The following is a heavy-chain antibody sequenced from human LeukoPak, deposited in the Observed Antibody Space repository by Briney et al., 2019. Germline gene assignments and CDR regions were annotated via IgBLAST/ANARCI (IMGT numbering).Heavy chain of an antibody. CDR3: ARGLLGAWAFDI. D-gene: IGHD3-16*01. V-gene: IGHV3-21*01. Sequence: GGSLRLSCAASGFTFSSYSMNWVRQAPGKGLEWVSSISSSSSYIYYADSVKGRFTISRDNAKNSLYLQMNSLRAEDTAVYYCARGLLGAWAFDIWGQGTMVTVSS. J-gene: IGHJ3*02. CDR1: GFTFSSYS. CDR2: ISSSSSYI.